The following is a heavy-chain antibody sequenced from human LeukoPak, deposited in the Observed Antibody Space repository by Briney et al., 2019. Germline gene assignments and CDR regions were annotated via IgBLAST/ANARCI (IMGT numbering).Heavy chain of an antibody. CDR2: ISSSSSYI. CDR3: ARDGFYGDDPYFDY. Sequence: GGSLRLSCAASGFTFSSYSMNWVRQAPGKGLEWVSSISSSSSYIYYADSVKGRFTISRDNAKNSLYLQMNSLRAEDTAVYYCARDGFYGDDPYFDYWGQGTLVTVSS. V-gene: IGHV3-21*01. J-gene: IGHJ4*02. CDR1: GFTFSSYS. D-gene: IGHD4-17*01.